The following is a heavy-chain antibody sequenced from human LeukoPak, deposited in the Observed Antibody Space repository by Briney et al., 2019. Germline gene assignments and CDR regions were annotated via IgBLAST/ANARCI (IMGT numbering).Heavy chain of an antibody. CDR3: ARGRIAYYGMDV. CDR1: GDSVSRNSVA. J-gene: IGHJ6*02. Sequence: SQTLSLTCAISGDSVSRNSVAWNWIRRSPSRGLEWLGRTYYRSKWYNDFAISVTSRITINPDTSKNQFSLQLNSVTPEDTAVYYCARGRIAYYGMDVWGQGTTVTVSS. CDR2: TYYRSKWYN. D-gene: IGHD2-21*01. V-gene: IGHV6-1*01.